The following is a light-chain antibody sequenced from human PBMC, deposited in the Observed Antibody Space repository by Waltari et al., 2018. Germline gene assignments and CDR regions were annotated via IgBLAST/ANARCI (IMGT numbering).Light chain of an antibody. Sequence: QSALTRPASVSGSPGQSSTISCTGTSSDIAGSHHDTCSQQHPGKVPQLMIYDVTNRPSGVSNRFSGSKSGNTASLTISGLQAEDEADYYCSSWTDSDSLKLLFGGGTKLTVL. CDR1: SSDIAGSHH. J-gene: IGLJ2*01. CDR3: SSWTDSDSLKLL. V-gene: IGLV2-14*03. CDR2: DVT.